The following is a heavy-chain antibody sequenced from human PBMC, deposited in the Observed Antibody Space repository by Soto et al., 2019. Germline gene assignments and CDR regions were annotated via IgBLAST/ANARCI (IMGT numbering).Heavy chain of an antibody. CDR1: GFSLSNAGMG. J-gene: IGHJ5*02. Sequence: QVTLKESGPVLVKPKETLTLTCTVSGFSLSNAGMGVSWIRQPPGKPLEWLAHIFSNDERRFSTSLKNRLTISKDTFNSQVVLSMTNMDPVDTATYYCAQTEDGGRSRTPAGWFDAWGQGTLVTVSS. CDR2: IFSNDER. D-gene: IGHD2-15*01. CDR3: AQTEDGGRSRTPAGWFDA. V-gene: IGHV2-26*01.